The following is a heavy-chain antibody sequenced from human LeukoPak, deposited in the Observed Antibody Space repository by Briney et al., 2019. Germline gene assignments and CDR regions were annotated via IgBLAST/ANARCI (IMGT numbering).Heavy chain of an antibody. CDR2: ISPRGDIT. J-gene: IGHJ4*02. CDR3: ARDQEEFFYSSSWYPDY. V-gene: IGHV3-23*01. Sequence: GGSLRLSCAASGFSFRSHGMNWVRQAPGKGLEWVSGISPRGDITYYKDSVRGRFTISRDNSKNTLYLQMNSLRAEDTAVYYCARDQEEFFYSSSWYPDYWGQGTLVTVSS. CDR1: GFSFRSHG. D-gene: IGHD6-13*01.